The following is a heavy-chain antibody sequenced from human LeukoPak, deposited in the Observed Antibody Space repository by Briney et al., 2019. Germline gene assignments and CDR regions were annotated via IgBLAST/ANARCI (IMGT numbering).Heavy chain of an antibody. Sequence: SETLSLTCTVSRGSISGYYWSWIRQPPGKGLEWIGYIYYRGSTNYNPSLKSRVTISVDTSKNQFSLKLTSVTAADTAVYYCATMVQGVYTYFGSWGQGNLVAVSP. CDR2: IYYRGST. J-gene: IGHJ4*02. CDR3: ATMVQGVYTYFGS. CDR1: RGSISGYY. D-gene: IGHD3-10*01. V-gene: IGHV4-59*01.